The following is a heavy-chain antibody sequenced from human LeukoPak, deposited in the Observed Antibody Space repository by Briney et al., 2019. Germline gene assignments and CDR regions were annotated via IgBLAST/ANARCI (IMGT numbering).Heavy chain of an antibody. CDR3: ITDCCFWDRAATTGGKGGRL. J-gene: IGHJ4*02. D-gene: IGHD1-26*01. Sequence: GGSLRLSCAASGFIVKNAWMSWVRQAPGKGLEWVGRIKSKTDGGATDYATPVKGRFTISRDDSKNTLYLQMNSLKTEDTAVYYYITDCCFWDRAATTGGKGGRLWGQGTLVTVSS. V-gene: IGHV3-15*01. CDR2: IKSKTDGGAT. CDR1: GFIVKNAW.